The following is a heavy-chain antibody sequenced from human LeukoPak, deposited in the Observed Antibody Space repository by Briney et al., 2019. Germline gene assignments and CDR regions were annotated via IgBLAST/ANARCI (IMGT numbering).Heavy chain of an antibody. D-gene: IGHD2/OR15-2a*01. CDR3: TTFYHEYSPY. Sequence: GGSLRLSCAASGFSFMNAWMIWVRQTPGKGLEWVGRIKSNADGGTPDYAAPARGRFTISRDDSKNTLYLQMNSLKTEDTAVYYCTTFYHEYSPYWGRGTLVTVSS. CDR1: GFSFMNAW. CDR2: IKSNADGGTP. J-gene: IGHJ4*02. V-gene: IGHV3-15*01.